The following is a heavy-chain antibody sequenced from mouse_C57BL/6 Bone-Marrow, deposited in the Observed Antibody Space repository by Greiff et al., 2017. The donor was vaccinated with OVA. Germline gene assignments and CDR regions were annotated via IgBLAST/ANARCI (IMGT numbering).Heavy chain of an antibody. CDR2: ISNGGGST. CDR3: ARVYYDYFNWYFDV. J-gene: IGHJ1*03. CDR1: GFTFSDYY. Sequence: EVKLVESGGGLVQPGGSLKLSCAASGFTFSDYYMYWVRQTPEKRLEWVAYISNGGGSTYYPDTVKGRFTISSDNAKNTLYLQMSRLKSEDTAMYYCARVYYDYFNWYFDVWGTGTTVTVSS. D-gene: IGHD2-4*01. V-gene: IGHV5-12*01.